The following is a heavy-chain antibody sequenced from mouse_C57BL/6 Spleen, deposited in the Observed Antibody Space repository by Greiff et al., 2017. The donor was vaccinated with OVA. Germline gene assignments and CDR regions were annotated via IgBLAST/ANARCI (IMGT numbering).Heavy chain of an antibody. CDR3: ARSDGYYWFAY. Sequence: VQLQQPGAELVKPGASVKLSCKASGYTFTSYWMHWVKQRPGQGLEWIGMIHPNSGSTNYNEKFKCTATLTVDKSSSTAYMQLSNLTSEDSAVNGCARSDGYYWFAYWGQGTVVTVSA. CDR2: IHPNSGST. D-gene: IGHD2-3*01. V-gene: IGHV1-64*01. J-gene: IGHJ3*01. CDR1: GYTFTSYW.